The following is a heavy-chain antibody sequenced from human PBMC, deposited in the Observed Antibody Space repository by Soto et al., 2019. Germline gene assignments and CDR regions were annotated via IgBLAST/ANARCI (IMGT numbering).Heavy chain of an antibody. Sequence: ASVKVSCKASGYTFTSYDINWVRQATGQGLEWMGWMNPNSGNTGYAQKFQGRVTMTRNTSISTAYMELSSLRSEDTSVYYCATFIRGVIIKNCFDPWGQGTLVTVSS. CDR1: GYTFTSYD. CDR2: MNPNSGNT. J-gene: IGHJ5*02. D-gene: IGHD3-10*01. V-gene: IGHV1-8*01. CDR3: ATFIRGVIIKNCFDP.